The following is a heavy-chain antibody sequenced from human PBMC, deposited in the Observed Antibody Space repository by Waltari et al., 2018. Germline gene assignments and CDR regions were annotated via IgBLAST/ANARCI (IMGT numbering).Heavy chain of an antibody. Sequence: QVQLQESGPGLVKPSETLSLTCAVSGYSISSGYYWGWLRPPPGKGLEWIGSIYHSGSTYYNPSLKSRVTISVDTSKNQFSLKLSSVTAADTAVYYCARHRRSIAATNDYWGQGTLVTVSS. J-gene: IGHJ4*02. V-gene: IGHV4-38-2*01. D-gene: IGHD6-6*01. CDR3: ARHRRSIAATNDY. CDR1: GYSISSGYY. CDR2: IYHSGST.